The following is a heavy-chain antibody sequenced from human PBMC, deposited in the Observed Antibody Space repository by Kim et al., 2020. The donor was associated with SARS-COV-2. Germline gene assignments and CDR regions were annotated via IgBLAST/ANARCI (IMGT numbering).Heavy chain of an antibody. V-gene: IGHV5-10-1*01. Sequence: GESLKISCKGSGYSFTSYWISWVRQMPGKGLEWMGRIDPSDSYTNYSPSFQGHVTISADKSISTAYLQWSSLKASDTAMYYCARLAIGGYRVGPYYYYGMDVWGQGTTVTVSS. CDR2: IDPSDSYT. J-gene: IGHJ6*02. CDR3: ARLAIGGYRVGPYYYYGMDV. CDR1: GYSFTSYW. D-gene: IGHD1-26*01.